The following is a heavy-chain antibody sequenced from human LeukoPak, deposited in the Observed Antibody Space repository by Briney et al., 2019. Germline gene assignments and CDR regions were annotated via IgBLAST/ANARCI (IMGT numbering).Heavy chain of an antibody. D-gene: IGHD3-16*01. Sequence: PSETLSLTCTVSGASISSFYWNWIRQPADKGLEWIGRIYTTGGSDYNPSLKSRVTMSLDTSTNQFSLKLMSVTAADTAVYYCARDRWRLGGEFDYWGQGTLISASS. CDR1: GASISSFY. J-gene: IGHJ4*02. CDR2: IYTTGGS. CDR3: ARDRWRLGGEFDY. V-gene: IGHV4-4*07.